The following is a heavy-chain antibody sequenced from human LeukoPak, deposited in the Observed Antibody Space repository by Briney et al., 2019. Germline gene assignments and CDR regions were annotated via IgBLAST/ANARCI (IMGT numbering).Heavy chain of an antibody. Sequence: RPGGSLRLSCAASGFTFDDYGMGWVRQAPGKGLEWVSGINWNGGSTGYADSVKGRFTISRDNAKNSLYLQMNSLRAEDTAVYYCANDGGSGYYYYYMDVWGKGTTVTVSS. J-gene: IGHJ6*03. CDR1: GFTFDDYG. V-gene: IGHV3-20*04. D-gene: IGHD3-10*01. CDR2: INWNGGST. CDR3: ANDGGSGYYYYYMDV.